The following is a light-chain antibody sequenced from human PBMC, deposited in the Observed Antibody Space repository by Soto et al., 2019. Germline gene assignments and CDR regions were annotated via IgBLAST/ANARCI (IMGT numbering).Light chain of an antibody. Sequence: EIVLTQSPGTLSLSPGERATLSCRASQSVSSSYLAWYQQTPGQAPRLLIYGASSRATGIPDRFRGSGSGTDFTLTISRLEPEDFAVYYCQQYGSSPPITFGQGTRLEIK. V-gene: IGKV3-20*01. CDR1: QSVSSSY. CDR3: QQYGSSPPIT. CDR2: GAS. J-gene: IGKJ5*01.